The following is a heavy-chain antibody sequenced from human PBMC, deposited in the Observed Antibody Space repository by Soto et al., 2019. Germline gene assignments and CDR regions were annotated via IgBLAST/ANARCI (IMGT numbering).Heavy chain of an antibody. D-gene: IGHD2-2*01. Sequence: PSETLSLTCSVSGGSVNSGNYYWSWLRQSPGKGVEYIGYIYCSGTTNYNPSLKSRLTISMDTSKNHFSLNLTSVTAADTAVYYCARAAVVVVLPAAQPGGLNVWGQGTSVTVSS. J-gene: IGHJ6*02. V-gene: IGHV4-61*03. CDR1: GGSVNSGNYY. CDR2: IYCSGTT. CDR3: ARAAVVVVLPAAQPGGLNV.